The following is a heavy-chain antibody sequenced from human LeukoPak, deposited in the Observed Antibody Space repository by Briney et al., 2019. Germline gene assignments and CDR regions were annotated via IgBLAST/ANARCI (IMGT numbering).Heavy chain of an antibody. CDR3: ANSPDSGGLGP. J-gene: IGHJ5*02. D-gene: IGHD3-10*01. CDR2: ITPFNGNT. Sequence: SVKVSCTASGYTFTYRYLHWVRQAPGQALEWMGWITPFNGNTNYAQKFQDRVTITRDRSMSTAYMELSSLKSEDTAMYYCANSPDSGGLGPWGQGTLVTVSS. CDR1: GYTFTYRY. V-gene: IGHV1-45*02.